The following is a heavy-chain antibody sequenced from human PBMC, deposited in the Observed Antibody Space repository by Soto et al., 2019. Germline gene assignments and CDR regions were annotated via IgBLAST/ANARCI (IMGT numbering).Heavy chain of an antibody. D-gene: IGHD1-7*01. V-gene: IGHV3-13*01. J-gene: IGHJ6*02. CDR2: ISAAGDS. Sequence: EVQLVESGGGLVQPGGSLRLSCEASGFTFRHYDMHLVRQGTGKGLEWISGISAAGDSDYADSVKGRFTISRENAQNSFFLLMNSLSVGDTAVYYCAGTDRDFYGLDVWGQGTTVIVSS. CDR3: AGTDRDFYGLDV. CDR1: GFTFRHYD.